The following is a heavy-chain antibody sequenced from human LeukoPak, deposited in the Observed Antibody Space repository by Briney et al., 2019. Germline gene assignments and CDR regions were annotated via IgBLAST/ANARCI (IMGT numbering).Heavy chain of an antibody. D-gene: IGHD2-2*01. Sequence: SVKVSCKASGGTFSSYTISWVRQAPGQGLEWMGRIIPILGIANYAQKFQGRVTITADKSTSTAYMELSSLRSEDTAVYYCARSTRRLGYCSSTSCYGGDFWGQGTLVTVSS. J-gene: IGHJ4*02. CDR2: IIPILGIA. CDR1: GGTFSSYT. CDR3: ARSTRRLGYCSSTSCYGGDF. V-gene: IGHV1-69*02.